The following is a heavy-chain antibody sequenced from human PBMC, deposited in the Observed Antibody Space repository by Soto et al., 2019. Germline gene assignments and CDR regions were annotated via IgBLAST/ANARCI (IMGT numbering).Heavy chain of an antibody. V-gene: IGHV4-34*01. Sequence: QVQLQQWGAGLLKPSETLSLTCAVYGGSFSGYYWSWIRQPPGKGLEWIGEINHSGSTNYNPSLKSRVTISVDTSKNQFSLKLSSVTAADTAVYYCARGRTYPRWPSAPRRATGVSEVWGQGTLVTVSS. CDR2: INHSGST. CDR1: GGSFSGYY. J-gene: IGHJ4*02. D-gene: IGHD1-1*01. CDR3: ARGRTYPRWPSAPRRATGVSEV.